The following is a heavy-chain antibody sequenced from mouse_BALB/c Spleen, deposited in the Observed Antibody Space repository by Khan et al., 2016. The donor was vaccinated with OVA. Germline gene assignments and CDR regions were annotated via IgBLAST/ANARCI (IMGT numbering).Heavy chain of an antibody. J-gene: IGHJ3*01. Sequence: EVQLQESGPELVKPGASVKMSCKASGYTFSNYIIHWVKQKPGQGLEWIGYINPYNDGTNYNEKFKGKVTLTSDKTSSTAYLELSGLNSEDSAVDYCARDYGSSVWFAYWGQGTLVTVSA. V-gene: IGHV1S136*01. CDR3: ARDYGSSVWFAY. D-gene: IGHD1-1*01. CDR1: GYTFSNYI. CDR2: INPYNDGT.